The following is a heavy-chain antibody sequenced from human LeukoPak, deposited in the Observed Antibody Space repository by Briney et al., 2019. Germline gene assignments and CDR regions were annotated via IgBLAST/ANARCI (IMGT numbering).Heavy chain of an antibody. CDR1: GFTFSSYG. D-gene: IGHD2-8*01. J-gene: IGHJ3*02. V-gene: IGHV3-33*01. CDR2: IWFDGSNK. CDR3: ARDPGYCFNGVCPEDAFDI. Sequence: PGGSLRLSCAASGFTFSSYGMHWVRQAPGKGLEWVALIWFDGSNKYYADSVKGRFTISRDNSKNTLYLQMNSLRAEDTAVYYCARDPGYCFNGVCPEDAFDIWGQGTMVTVSS.